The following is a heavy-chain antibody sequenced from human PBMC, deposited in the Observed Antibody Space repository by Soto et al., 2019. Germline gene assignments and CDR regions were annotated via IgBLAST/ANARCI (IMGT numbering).Heavy chain of an antibody. Sequence: QVQLVQSGAEVKKPGASVKVSCKASGYSFTSYGISWARQAPGQGLECMGWISAFNGNTHYAQKLQGRVTMTTDTSTSTGYMELRSLRSDVTAVYYFARVSWGSMIVVVITTGWFDPWGQGTLVTVSS. V-gene: IGHV1-18*01. CDR2: ISAFNGNT. CDR1: GYSFTSYG. J-gene: IGHJ5*02. CDR3: ARVSWGSMIVVVITTGWFDP. D-gene: IGHD3-22*01.